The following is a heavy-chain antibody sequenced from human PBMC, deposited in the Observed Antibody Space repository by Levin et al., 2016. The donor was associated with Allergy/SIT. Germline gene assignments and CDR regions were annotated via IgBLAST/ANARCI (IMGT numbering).Heavy chain of an antibody. CDR1: GGSFSGYY. V-gene: IGHV4-34*01. Sequence: SETLSLTCAVYGGSFSGYYWSWIRQPPGKGLEWIGEINHSGSTNYNPSLKSRVTISVDTSKNQFSLKLSSVTAADTAVYYCASLIRRYYYDSSGPGYYGMDVWGQGTTVTVSS. CDR3: ASLIRRYYYDSSGPGYYGMDV. CDR2: INHSGST. J-gene: IGHJ6*02. D-gene: IGHD3-22*01.